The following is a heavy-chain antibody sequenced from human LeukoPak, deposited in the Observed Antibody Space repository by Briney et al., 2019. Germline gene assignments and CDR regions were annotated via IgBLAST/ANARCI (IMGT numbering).Heavy chain of an antibody. D-gene: IGHD3-10*01. V-gene: IGHV3-30*18. CDR3: AKDHYYGSGSSRGRAFDY. CDR1: GFTFSSYG. Sequence: GGSLRLSCAASGFTFSSYGMHWVRQAPGKGLEWVAVISYDGSNKYYADSVKGRFTISRDNSKNTLYLQMNSLRAEDTAVYYCAKDHYYGSGSSRGRAFDYWGQGTLVTVSS. CDR2: ISYDGSNK. J-gene: IGHJ4*02.